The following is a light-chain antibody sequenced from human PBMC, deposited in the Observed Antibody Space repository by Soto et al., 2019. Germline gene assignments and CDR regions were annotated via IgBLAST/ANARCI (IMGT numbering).Light chain of an antibody. CDR2: EVT. V-gene: IGLV2-14*01. Sequence: QSVLTQPASVSGSLGQSITISCTGTSSDIGGYDYVSWYQQHPGKAPKLLIYEVTNRPSGVSYRFSGSKSGNAASLTISGLQAEDEADYYCSSYTSTSTPVVFGGGTKLTVL. CDR3: SSYTSTSTPVV. J-gene: IGLJ2*01. CDR1: SSDIGGYDY.